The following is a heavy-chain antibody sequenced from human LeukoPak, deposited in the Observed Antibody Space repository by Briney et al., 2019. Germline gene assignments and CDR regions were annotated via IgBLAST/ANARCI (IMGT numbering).Heavy chain of an antibody. CDR2: IGSSGASK. Sequence: PGGSLRLSCAASGFTFSTYAMSWVRKAPGKGMDWVSVIGSSGASKYYADYVKCRFTISRDNAKNSLYLQMNTLRDEDTAVYYCARDGTGFDYWGQGTLVTVSS. CDR3: ARDGTGFDY. V-gene: IGHV3-48*02. CDR1: GFTFSTYA. D-gene: IGHD3/OR15-3a*01. J-gene: IGHJ4*02.